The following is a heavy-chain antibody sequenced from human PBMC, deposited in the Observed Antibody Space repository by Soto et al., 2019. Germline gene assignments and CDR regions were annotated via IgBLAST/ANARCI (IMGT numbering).Heavy chain of an antibody. Sequence: PGGSLRLSCAASGFTFSSYEMNWVRQAPGKGLEWVSYISSSGSTIYYADSVKGRFTISRDNAKNSLYLQMNSLRAEDTAVYYCARDGGSNPLRGYYYYYYGMDVWGQGTTVTVSS. D-gene: IGHD3-16*01. V-gene: IGHV3-48*03. CDR1: GFTFSSYE. CDR2: ISSSGSTI. CDR3: ARDGGSNPLRGYYYYYYGMDV. J-gene: IGHJ6*02.